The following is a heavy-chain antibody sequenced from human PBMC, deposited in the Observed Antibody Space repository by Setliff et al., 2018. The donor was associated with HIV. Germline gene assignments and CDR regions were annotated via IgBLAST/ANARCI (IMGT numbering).Heavy chain of an antibody. V-gene: IGHV1-69*06. D-gene: IGHD1-26*01. Sequence: SVKVSCKASGYTFTSTYIHWVRQAPGQGLEWMGRIIPNFGAANYAQRFQGRVTITADKSTSTVYMELTSLRSEDTAMYYCAGDVGRRWDYYFDIWGRGTLVTVSS. CDR3: AGDVGRRWDYYFDI. CDR1: GYTFTSTY. J-gene: IGHJ2*01. CDR2: IIPNFGAA.